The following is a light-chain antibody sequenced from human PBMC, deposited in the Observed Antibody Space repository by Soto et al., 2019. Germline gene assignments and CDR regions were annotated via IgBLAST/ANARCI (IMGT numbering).Light chain of an antibody. V-gene: IGKV3D-15*01. Sequence: EMVLAQSRATLCLSPGERASLCCPASQSVSDNLAWYQQKPGQAPRLLIYGASTRATGIPARFSGSGSGTELTLTFSSLQSEDFAVYYCQQYNNWPLTFGGGTKVDIK. CDR1: QSVSDN. J-gene: IGKJ4*01. CDR3: QQYNNWPLT. CDR2: GAS.